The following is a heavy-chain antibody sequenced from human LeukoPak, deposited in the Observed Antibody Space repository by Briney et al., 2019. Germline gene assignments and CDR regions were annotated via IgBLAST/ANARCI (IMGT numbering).Heavy chain of an antibody. J-gene: IGHJ6*02. D-gene: IGHD2-2*01. V-gene: IGHV1-2*02. CDR1: GYSFMNYG. CDR2: INPSSGDT. Sequence: ASVKVSCKASGYSFMNYGITWVRQAPGQGLEWMGWINPSSGDTSYAQRFQGRVTMTRDTSISTVYMELTGLRSDDTAVFYCARDGGYCRSASCSQYFYYGLDVWGQGTTVTVSS. CDR3: ARDGGYCRSASCSQYFYYGLDV.